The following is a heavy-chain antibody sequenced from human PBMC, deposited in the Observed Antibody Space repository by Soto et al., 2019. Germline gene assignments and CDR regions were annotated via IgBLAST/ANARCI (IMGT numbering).Heavy chain of an antibody. CDR1: GGSVSSGDYY. Sequence: QVQLQESGPGLVKPSQTLSLTCTVSGGSVSSGDYYWGWIRQHPGKGLDWIGYIYYSGTAYYNASLKSRATMSVDTSKNQFSLKLSSVPAADSAVYYCARRSRDSHFFDYWGQGTLVTVSS. CDR2: IYYSGTA. CDR3: ARRSRDSHFFDY. J-gene: IGHJ4*02. V-gene: IGHV4-31*03. D-gene: IGHD1-26*01.